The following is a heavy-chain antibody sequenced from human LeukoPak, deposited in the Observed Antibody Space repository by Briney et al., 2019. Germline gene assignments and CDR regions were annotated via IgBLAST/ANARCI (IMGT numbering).Heavy chain of an antibody. Sequence: SHTLSLTCALSGDILSSDSAAWDWSRQSPSRGLEWLARTYFRSKWYYDYALAVKGRITINPDTSKNQFSLQLNSVTPEDTAVYFCARDPVRGSTILDSWGQGTLVTVSS. J-gene: IGHJ4*02. CDR1: GDILSSDSAA. V-gene: IGHV6-1*01. D-gene: IGHD1-26*01. CDR3: ARDPVRGSTILDS. CDR2: TYFRSKWYY.